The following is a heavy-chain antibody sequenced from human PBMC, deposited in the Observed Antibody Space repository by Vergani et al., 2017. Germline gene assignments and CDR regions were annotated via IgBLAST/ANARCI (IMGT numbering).Heavy chain of an antibody. CDR1: GGSISSYY. Sequence: QVQLQESGPGLVKPSETLSLTCTVSGGSISSYYWSWIRQPPGKGLEWIGYIYYSGSTNYNPSLKSRVTISVDTSKNQFSLKLSSVTAADTAVYYCARGGGLEMATMVSEGGIDYWGQGTLVTVSS. D-gene: IGHD5-24*01. CDR2: IYYSGST. CDR3: ARGGGLEMATMVSEGGIDY. V-gene: IGHV4-59*01. J-gene: IGHJ4*02.